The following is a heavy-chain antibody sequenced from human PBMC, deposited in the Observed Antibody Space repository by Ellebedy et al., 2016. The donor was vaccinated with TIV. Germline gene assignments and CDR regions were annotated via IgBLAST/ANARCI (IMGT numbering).Heavy chain of an antibody. CDR2: INPSGGST. CDR3: GRVYCSGGRCFLDSLDY. D-gene: IGHD2-15*01. J-gene: IGHJ4*01. Sequence: ASVKVSCKASGYTFTSYAMNWVRQAPGQGLEWMGIINPSGGSTSYAPKFQGRLTVTRDTSTSTVYMELSSLRSDDTAVYHCGRVYCSGGRCFLDSLDYWGQGTLVTVSS. CDR1: GYTFTSYA. V-gene: IGHV1-46*01.